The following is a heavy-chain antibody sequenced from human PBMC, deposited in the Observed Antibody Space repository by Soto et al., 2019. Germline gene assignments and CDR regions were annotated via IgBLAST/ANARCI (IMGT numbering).Heavy chain of an antibody. CDR1: GFTFSNYG. V-gene: IGHV3-30*18. D-gene: IGHD6-13*01. CDR3: AKVRARRVNAFDY. Sequence: GGSLRLSCAASGFTFSNYGMHWVRQAPGKGLEWVAVISSDGSNKYYADSVKGRFTISRDNSKNTLHLQMNSLRADDTAVYYCAKVRARRVNAFDYWGPRPSVTLS. CDR2: ISSDGSNK. J-gene: IGHJ4*02.